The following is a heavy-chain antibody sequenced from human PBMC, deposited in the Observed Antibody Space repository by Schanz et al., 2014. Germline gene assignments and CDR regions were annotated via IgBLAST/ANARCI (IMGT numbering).Heavy chain of an antibody. CDR3: ARPLGPNYYYYGLDV. J-gene: IGHJ6*02. Sequence: VQLLESGGGLVQPGGSLRLSCAASGFTFSSYWMHWVRQAPGKGLVWVSRINSDGSTTIYADSVKGRFTISRDNAKNTLYLQMNSLRAEDTAVYYCARPLGPNYYYYGLDVWGQGTTVTVSS. CDR2: INSDGSTT. CDR1: GFTFSSYW. V-gene: IGHV3-74*02.